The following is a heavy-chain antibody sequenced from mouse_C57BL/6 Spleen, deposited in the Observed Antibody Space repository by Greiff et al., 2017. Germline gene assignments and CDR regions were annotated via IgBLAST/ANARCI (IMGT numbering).Heavy chain of an antibody. D-gene: IGHD1-1*01. J-gene: IGHJ4*01. CDR3: ARYIYYYGSYYARDY. V-gene: IGHV7-3*01. Sequence: EVHLVESGGGLVQPGGSLSLSCAASGFTFTDYYMSWVRQPPGTALEWLGFIRNKANGYTTEYSASVKGRFTISRDNSQSILYLQMNALRAEDSATYYCARYIYYYGSYYARDYWGQGTSVTVSS. CDR1: GFTFTDYY. CDR2: IRNKANGYTT.